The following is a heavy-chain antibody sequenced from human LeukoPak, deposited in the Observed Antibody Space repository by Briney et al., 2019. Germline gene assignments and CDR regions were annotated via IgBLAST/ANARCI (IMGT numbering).Heavy chain of an antibody. D-gene: IGHD3-10*01. V-gene: IGHV3-30-3*01. Sequence: PGGSLRLSCAASGFTFSSYAMHWVRQAPGKGLEWVAVISYDGSNKYYTDSVKGRFTISRDNSKNTLYLQMNSLRAEDTAVYYCARDGFSGSWYFDLWGRGTLVTVSS. J-gene: IGHJ2*01. CDR1: GFTFSSYA. CDR2: ISYDGSNK. CDR3: ARDGFSGSWYFDL.